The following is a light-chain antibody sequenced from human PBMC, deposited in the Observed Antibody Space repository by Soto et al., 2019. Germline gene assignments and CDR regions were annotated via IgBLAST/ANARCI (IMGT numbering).Light chain of an antibody. CDR1: HSISSW. V-gene: IGKV1-5*03. CDR3: QQYNTYSRT. Sequence: DIQMTQAPSTLSASVGDSVTITCRASHSISSWLAWYQQKPGKAPKLLIYKASSLESGVPSRFSGSGSGTEFTLTSSTLQPDDFATYSCQQYNTYSRTFGQGTKV. CDR2: KAS. J-gene: IGKJ1*01.